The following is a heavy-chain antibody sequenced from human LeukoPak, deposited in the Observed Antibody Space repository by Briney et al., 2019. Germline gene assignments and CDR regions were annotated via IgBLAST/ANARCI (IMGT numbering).Heavy chain of an antibody. D-gene: IGHD1-14*01. CDR3: ARQRSEQGPDAFDI. Sequence: GASVKVSCKASGGTFSSYAISWVRQAPGQGLEWVGGIIPIFGTANYAQKFQGRVTITADESTSTAYMELSSLRSEDTAVYYCARQRSEQGPDAFDIWGQGTMVTVSS. CDR1: GGTFSSYA. V-gene: IGHV1-69*13. J-gene: IGHJ3*02. CDR2: IIPIFGTA.